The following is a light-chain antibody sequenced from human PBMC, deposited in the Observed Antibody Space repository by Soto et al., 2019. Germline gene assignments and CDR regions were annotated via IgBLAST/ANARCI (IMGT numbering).Light chain of an antibody. V-gene: IGLV1-47*01. J-gene: IGLJ2*01. CDR1: SPNTGSNY. CDR2: TNN. CDR3: AAWDDSLSGRV. Sequence: QSVLTQPPSASGTPGQRVTISCSGSSPNTGSNYVYWYQQLPGTAPKLLIDTNNQRPSGVPDRFSGSKSGTSASLAISGLRSEDEANYYCAAWDDSLSGRVFGGGTKLTVL.